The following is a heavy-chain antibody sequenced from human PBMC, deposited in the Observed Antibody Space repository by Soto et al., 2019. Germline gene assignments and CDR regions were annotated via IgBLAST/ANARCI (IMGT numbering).Heavy chain of an antibody. CDR1: GFTFSSYA. J-gene: IGHJ6*02. CDR2: ISGSGGST. Sequence: GGSLRLSCAASGFTFSSYAMSWVRQAPGKGLEWVSAISGSGGSTYYADSVKGRFTISRDNSKNTLYLQMNSLRAEDTAVYYCATFVLSGGSGTGGMDVWGQGTTVTVSS. D-gene: IGHD3-10*01. V-gene: IGHV3-23*01. CDR3: ATFVLSGGSGTGGMDV.